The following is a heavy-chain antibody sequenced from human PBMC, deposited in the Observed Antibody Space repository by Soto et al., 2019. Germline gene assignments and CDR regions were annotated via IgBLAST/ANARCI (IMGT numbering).Heavy chain of an antibody. CDR1: GYTFTSYY. CDR3: ARELWNYYDSSGTRLPYYYYYGMDV. D-gene: IGHD3-22*01. V-gene: IGHV1-46*01. CDR2: INPSGGST. Sequence: ASVKVSCKASGYTFTSYYMHWVRQAPGQGLEWMGIINPSGGSTSYAQKFQGRVTMTRDTSTSTVYMELSSLRSEDTAVYYCARELWNYYDSSGTRLPYYYYYGMDVWGQGTTVTVPS. J-gene: IGHJ6*02.